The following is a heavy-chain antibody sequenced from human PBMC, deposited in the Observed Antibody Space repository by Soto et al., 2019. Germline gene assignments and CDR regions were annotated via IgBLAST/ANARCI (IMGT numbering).Heavy chain of an antibody. CDR1: GFTFSSYE. CDR2: ISSSGSII. V-gene: IGHV3-48*03. Sequence: GGSLRLSCAASGFTFSSYEMNWVRQAPGKGLEWVSYISSSGSIIYYADSVKGRFTISRDNAKNSLYLQMNSLRAEDTAVYYCERGVLYYYDSSGYPHWFDPWGQGTLVTVSA. D-gene: IGHD3-22*01. CDR3: ERGVLYYYDSSGYPHWFDP. J-gene: IGHJ5*02.